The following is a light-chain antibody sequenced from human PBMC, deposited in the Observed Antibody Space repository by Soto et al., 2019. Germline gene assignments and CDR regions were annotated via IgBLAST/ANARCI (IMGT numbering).Light chain of an antibody. J-gene: IGKJ2*01. CDR3: QHYDSSPPYS. CDR1: RSFASSY. CDR2: AAS. V-gene: IGKV3-20*01. Sequence: EIVLTQSPVTLSLSPGERATLSCRASRSFASSYLGWYQQKPGQAPRLLIYAASTRATGIPDRFSGSGSATVFTLTISRLEPEDSAVYYCQHYDSSPPYSCGQGTKLEIK.